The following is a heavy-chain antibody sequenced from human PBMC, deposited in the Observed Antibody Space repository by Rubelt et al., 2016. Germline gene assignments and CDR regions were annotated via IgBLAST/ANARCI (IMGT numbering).Heavy chain of an antibody. CDR3: ARVRYYDSSGYYSPGANAFDI. CDR1: GGTFSSYT. V-gene: IGHV1-69*06. Sequence: QVQLVQSGAEAKKPGSSVKVSCKASGGTFSSYTFSWVRQAPGRGLEWMGGIIPVFGTANYAQKFQGRVTITADKSTSTAYMELSSLRSEDTAVYYCARVRYYDSSGYYSPGANAFDIWGPGTMVTVSS. D-gene: IGHD3-22*01. CDR2: IIPVFGTA. J-gene: IGHJ3*02.